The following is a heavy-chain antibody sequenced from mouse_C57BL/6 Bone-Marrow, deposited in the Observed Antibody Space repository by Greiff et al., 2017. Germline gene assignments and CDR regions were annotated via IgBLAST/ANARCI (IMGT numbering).Heavy chain of an antibody. CDR2: FFIGNGYT. V-gene: IGHV1-58*01. Sequence: EVQLQPSGAELVRPGSSVKMSCKTSGSTFTSYGLNWVKQRPGQGLEGIGGFFIGNGYTESNEKFKGKATLTSDTSTNTAYMQLSSLTSEDSAIYFCARSNGSYYYAMDYWGQGTSVTVSS. CDR1: GSTFTSYG. CDR3: ARSNGSYYYAMDY. D-gene: IGHD1-1*01. J-gene: IGHJ4*01.